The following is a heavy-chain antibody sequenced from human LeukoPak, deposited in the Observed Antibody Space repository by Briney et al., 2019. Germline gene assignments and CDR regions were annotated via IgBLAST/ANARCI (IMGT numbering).Heavy chain of an antibody. CDR1: GFTVSSNY. V-gene: IGHV3-66*02. J-gene: IGHJ4*02. Sequence: GGSLGLSCAASGFTVSSNYMSWVRQAPGKGLEWVSVIYSGGSTSYADSVKGRFTISRDNSKNTLYLQMNSLRAEDTAVYYCARDLEGPAAVDDDYWGQGTLVTVSS. CDR3: ARDLEGPAAVDDDY. CDR2: IYSGGST. D-gene: IGHD2-2*01.